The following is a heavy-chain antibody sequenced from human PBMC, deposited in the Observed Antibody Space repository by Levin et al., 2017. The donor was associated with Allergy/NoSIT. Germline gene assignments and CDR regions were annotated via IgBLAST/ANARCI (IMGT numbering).Heavy chain of an antibody. CDR2: ISSSSTTI. V-gene: IGHV3-11*01. D-gene: IGHD4-17*01. J-gene: IGHJ4*02. CDR3: ARDSYDAYARFST. CDR1: GFTFSDYY. Sequence: SCAGSGFTFSDYYMSWIRQAPGKGLESVSYISSSSTTIYYADSVKGRFTISRDNAKNSLYLEMNSLRAEDTAVYYCARDSYDAYARFSTWGQGTPVTVSS.